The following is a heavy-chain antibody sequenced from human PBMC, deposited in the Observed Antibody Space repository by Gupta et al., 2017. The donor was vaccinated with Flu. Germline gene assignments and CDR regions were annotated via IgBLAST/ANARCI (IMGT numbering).Heavy chain of an antibody. V-gene: IGHV3-48*02. CDR1: GCTFNNHN. Sequence: EMQLLESGGGLVQPGGSLRLSCAASGCTFNNHNIHWVRQVPGKGLGWVYFIRGSSSEMDYVDPVKVRVTTSRNNVKKSRDLEMERLRDEDTAVYYCARTADIATIIDYGGQGTLVTVSS. CDR2: IRGSSSEM. CDR3: ARTADIATIIDY. D-gene: IGHD5-12*01. J-gene: IGHJ4*02.